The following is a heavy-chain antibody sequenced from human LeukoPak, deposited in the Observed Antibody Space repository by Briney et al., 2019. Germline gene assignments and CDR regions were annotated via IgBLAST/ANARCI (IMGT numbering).Heavy chain of an antibody. CDR2: ISWNSGSI. J-gene: IGHJ6*02. Sequence: TGGSLRLSCAASGFTFDDYAMHWVRQAPGKGLEWVSGISWNSGSIGYADSVKGRFTISRDNAKNSLYLQMNSLRAEDTALYYCAKDMGDSHYYYYGMDVWGQGTTVTVSS. CDR1: GFTFDDYA. V-gene: IGHV3-9*01. CDR3: AKDMGDSHYYYYGMDV. D-gene: IGHD2-21*02.